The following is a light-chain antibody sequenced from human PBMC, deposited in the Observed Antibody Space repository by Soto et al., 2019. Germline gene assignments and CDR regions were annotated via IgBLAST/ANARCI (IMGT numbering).Light chain of an antibody. CDR2: TAS. J-gene: IGKJ1*01. CDR3: QQAIWFPFT. Sequence: DIQMTQSPSSVSASVGDSVTISCRASQGIDSWLLWYQLKPGKAPNVLIHTASSLYTGVLSRFSGSGFGTDFTLTISSLQPEDSAIYYCQQAIWFPFTFGQGTKVEIK. V-gene: IGKV1-12*01. CDR1: QGIDSW.